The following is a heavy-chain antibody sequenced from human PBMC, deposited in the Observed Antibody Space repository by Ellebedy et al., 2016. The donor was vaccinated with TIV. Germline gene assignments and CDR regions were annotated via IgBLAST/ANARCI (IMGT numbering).Heavy chain of an antibody. Sequence: GESLKISCAASGFTVNNYGMTWVRQAPGKGLEWVSGISGSGASPYYADSVKGRFTISRDNSKDTLYLQMSSLRAEDTAVYYCVKWGYSYGFGDYWGQGTLVTVSS. D-gene: IGHD5-18*01. V-gene: IGHV3-23*01. CDR2: ISGSGASP. CDR1: GFTVNNYG. CDR3: VKWGYSYGFGDY. J-gene: IGHJ4*02.